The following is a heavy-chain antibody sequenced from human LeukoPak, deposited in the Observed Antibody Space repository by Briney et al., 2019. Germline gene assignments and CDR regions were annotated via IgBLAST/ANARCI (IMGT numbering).Heavy chain of an antibody. J-gene: IGHJ6*03. CDR2: INPNSGGT. Sequence: ASVKVSCKASGYTFSDYYIHWVRQAPGQGLEWMGWINPNSGGTNYAQKFQGRVTMTRDTSISTAYMDLSRLTSDDTAVYYCARLRTHPIWSGYYYYYYMDVWGKGTTVTVSS. CDR1: GYTFSDYY. CDR3: ARLRTHPIWSGYYYYYYMDV. V-gene: IGHV1-2*02. D-gene: IGHD3-3*01.